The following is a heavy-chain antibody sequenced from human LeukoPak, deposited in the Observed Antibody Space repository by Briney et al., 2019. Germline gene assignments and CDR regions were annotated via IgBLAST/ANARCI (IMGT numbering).Heavy chain of an antibody. CDR1: RFTFSRHW. CDR2: IKQDGSER. J-gene: IGHJ4*02. V-gene: IGHV3-7*01. Sequence: QAGGSLRLSCATSRFTFSRHWMSWVRQAPGKGPEWVANIKQDGSERYYVHSVKGRFTIPRDNAKNSLYLQMNSLRAEDTAVYYCARDGGHSTDLDYWGQGILVTVSS. D-gene: IGHD2-8*02. CDR3: ARDGGHSTDLDY.